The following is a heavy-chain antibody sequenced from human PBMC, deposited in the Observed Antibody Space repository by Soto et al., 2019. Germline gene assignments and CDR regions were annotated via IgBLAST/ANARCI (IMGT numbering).Heavy chain of an antibody. V-gene: IGHV3-74*01. CDR3: ARGLGYGDYFEY. CDR2: IKDDGSGA. D-gene: IGHD4-17*01. Sequence: PGGSLRLSCAASTFSIMTYWMHWVRQAPGKGLMWVSRIKDDGSGAIYADSVKGRFTISRDNAKNTLYLQMSSLRAEDTAVYYCARGLGYGDYFEYWGQGALVTVSS. J-gene: IGHJ4*02. CDR1: TFSIMTYW.